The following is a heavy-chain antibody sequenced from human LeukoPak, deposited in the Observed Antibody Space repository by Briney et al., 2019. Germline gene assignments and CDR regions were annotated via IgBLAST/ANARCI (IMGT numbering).Heavy chain of an antibody. Sequence: PSQALTLTCTVSGGSISRGDYYLSWIRQPLGTGLEWVGYIYYRGSTYFNPSLRSRHTISVDTSKNQFSLKLSSVTAADTAVYYCAREDGSGSYGDWGQGTLVTVSS. J-gene: IGHJ4*02. CDR2: IYYRGST. D-gene: IGHD3-10*01. CDR3: AREDGSGSYGD. V-gene: IGHV4-30-4*01. CDR1: GGSISRGDYY.